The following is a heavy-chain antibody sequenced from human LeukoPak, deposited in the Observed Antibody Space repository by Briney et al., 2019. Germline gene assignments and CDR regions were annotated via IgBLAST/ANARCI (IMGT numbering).Heavy chain of an antibody. J-gene: IGHJ4*02. Sequence: ASVKVSCKASGGTFSSYAISWVRQAPGQGLEWMGWINPNSGGTNYAQKFQGRVTMTRDTSISTAYMELSRLRSDDTAVYYCARVRYDSSGYYDYWGQGTLVTVSS. CDR1: GGTFSSYA. CDR3: ARVRYDSSGYYDY. D-gene: IGHD3-22*01. CDR2: INPNSGGT. V-gene: IGHV1-2*02.